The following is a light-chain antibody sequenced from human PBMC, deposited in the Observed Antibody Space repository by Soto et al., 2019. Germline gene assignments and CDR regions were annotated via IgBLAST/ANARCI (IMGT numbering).Light chain of an antibody. J-gene: IGKJ3*01. CDR3: QQYNNWPPLT. Sequence: EIVMTQSPATLSVSPGERATLSCRASQSLSSNLAWYQHKPGQAPRLLIYGASTRATGIPARFSGSGSGTEFTLTINSLQSEDFAVYYWQQYNNWPPLTFGPGTKVDIK. CDR2: GAS. V-gene: IGKV3-15*01. CDR1: QSLSSN.